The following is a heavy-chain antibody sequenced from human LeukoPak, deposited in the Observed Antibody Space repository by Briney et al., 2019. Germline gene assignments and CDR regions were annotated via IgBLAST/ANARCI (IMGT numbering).Heavy chain of an antibody. J-gene: IGHJ4*02. CDR1: GFTFNIFA. D-gene: IGHD1-26*01. CDR3: ARDSGYVDY. Sequence: GGSLRLSCAASGFTFNIFAMSWVRQAPGKGLEWVSVISDRGGSAYYADSVKGRFTISRDNSKNTLFLQMDSLRVEDTAVYYCARDSGYVDYWGQGTLVTVSS. CDR2: ISDRGGSA. V-gene: IGHV3-23*01.